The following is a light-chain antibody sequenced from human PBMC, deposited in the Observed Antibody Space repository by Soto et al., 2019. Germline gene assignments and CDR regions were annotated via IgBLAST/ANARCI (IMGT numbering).Light chain of an antibody. CDR2: EVT. CDR3: SSYAGNDIVL. Sequence: QSVLTQPPSASGSPGQSVTISCTGTTSDVGAYGYVSWYQQHPGKAPRLMIYEVTKRPSEVPDRFSGSRSGSTASLTVSGLQAEDEANYYCSSYAGNDIVLFGGGTQLTVL. V-gene: IGLV2-8*01. J-gene: IGLJ2*01. CDR1: TSDVGAYGY.